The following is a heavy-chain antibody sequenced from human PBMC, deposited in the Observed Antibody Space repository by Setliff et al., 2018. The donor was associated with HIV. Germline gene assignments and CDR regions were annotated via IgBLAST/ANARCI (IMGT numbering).Heavy chain of an antibody. J-gene: IGHJ3*01. V-gene: IGHV4-4*09. CDR2: GHHSGHT. CDR3: ARWESAQKAFNP. CDR1: GVSITSHY. D-gene: IGHD1-26*01. Sequence: SETLSLTCTVSGVSITSHYWGWIRQSPGKGPEWIGFGHHSGHTRRNPSLASRVTISVDMSKNQFSLKLNSLSAADTAVYYCARWESAQKAFNPWGHGTMVTVSS.